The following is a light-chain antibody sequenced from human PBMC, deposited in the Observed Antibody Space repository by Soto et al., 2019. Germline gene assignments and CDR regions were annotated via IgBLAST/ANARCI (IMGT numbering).Light chain of an antibody. CDR2: DAS. J-gene: IGKJ1*01. V-gene: IGKV3-11*01. CDR1: QSVSSY. CDR3: QQRSNWPRT. Sequence: EIVLTQSPATLSLSPGERATLSCRASQSVSSYLAWYQQKPGQAPRLLIYDASNRATGIPARFSGSGSGTDFTLTISSLEPEDFEVYYCQQRSNWPRTFGQGPKVEIK.